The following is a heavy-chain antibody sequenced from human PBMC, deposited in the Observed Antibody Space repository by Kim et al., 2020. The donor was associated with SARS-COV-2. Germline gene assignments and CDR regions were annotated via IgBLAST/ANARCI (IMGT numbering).Heavy chain of an antibody. CDR2: MNWDGTGE. CDR1: GFTFTNYW. V-gene: IGHV3-74*01. D-gene: IGHD1-26*01. J-gene: IGHJ4*02. Sequence: GGSLRLSCEGYGFTFTNYWMHWVRQAPGKGLVWVSRMNWDGTGENYEDSVKGRFTISRDNARNTLYLHMRSLTVEDTATYFCVRDLNWDADYWGQGTLVTVSS. CDR3: VRDLNWDADY.